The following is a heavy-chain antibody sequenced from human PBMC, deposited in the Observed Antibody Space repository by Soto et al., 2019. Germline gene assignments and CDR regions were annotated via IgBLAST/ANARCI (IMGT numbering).Heavy chain of an antibody. CDR1: GGSVSSGSYY. D-gene: IGHD5-18*01. CDR3: ARDLEGYSYGYYYYYGMDV. CDR2: IYYSGST. V-gene: IGHV4-61*01. Sequence: SETLSLTCTVSGGSVSSGSYYWSWIRQPPGKGLEWIGYIYYSGSTNYNPSLKSRVTISVDTSKNQFSLKLSSVTAADTAVYYCARDLEGYSYGYYYYYGMDVWGQGTTVTVSS. J-gene: IGHJ6*02.